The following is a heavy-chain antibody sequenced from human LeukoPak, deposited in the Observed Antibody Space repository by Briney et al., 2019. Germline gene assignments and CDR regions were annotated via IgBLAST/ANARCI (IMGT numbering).Heavy chain of an antibody. D-gene: IGHD6-19*01. CDR3: ARVENFSSGWYYFDY. J-gene: IGHJ4*02. V-gene: IGHV1-69*06. CDR2: IIPIFGTA. Sequence: SVKASCTPSGGTFSSYAISWVRQAPGQGLEWMVGIIPIFGTANYAQKFQGRVTITADKSTSTAYLELSSLRSEDTAVYYCARVENFSSGWYYFDYWGQGTLVTVSS. CDR1: GGTFSSYA.